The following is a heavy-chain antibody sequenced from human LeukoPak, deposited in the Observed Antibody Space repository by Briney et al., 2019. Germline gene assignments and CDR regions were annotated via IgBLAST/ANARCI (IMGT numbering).Heavy chain of an antibody. J-gene: IGHJ4*02. D-gene: IGHD4-17*01. CDR3: ATTFYGDYH. Sequence: ASVKVSCKASGYTFTGYYMHWVRQAPGKGLEWMGGFDPRDGEAIYGQNFQRRVTMTEDTSTHTAYMELSRLRSEDTAMYYCATTFYGDYHWGQGTLVTVSS. CDR1: GYTFTGYY. V-gene: IGHV1-24*01. CDR2: FDPRDGEA.